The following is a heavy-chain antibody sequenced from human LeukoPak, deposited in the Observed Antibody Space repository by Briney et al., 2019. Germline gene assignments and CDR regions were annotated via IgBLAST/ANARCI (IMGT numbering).Heavy chain of an antibody. Sequence: SETLSLTCTVSGGSISSYYWSWIRQPPGKGLEWIGYIYYSGSTNYNPSLKSRVTISVDTSKNQFSLKLSSVTAADMAVYYCARVGDSSGYYFDYWGQGTLVTVSS. CDR2: IYYSGST. V-gene: IGHV4-59*01. CDR3: ARVGDSSGYYFDY. J-gene: IGHJ4*02. CDR1: GGSISSYY. D-gene: IGHD3-22*01.